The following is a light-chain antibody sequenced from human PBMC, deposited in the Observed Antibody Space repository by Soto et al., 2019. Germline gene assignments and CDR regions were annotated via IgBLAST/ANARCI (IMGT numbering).Light chain of an antibody. CDR2: EVS. CDR1: SSDVGGYNY. Sequence: QSVLTQPPSASGSPGQSVTISCTGTSSDVGGYNYVPWYQQHPGKAPKLMIYEVSKRPSGVPDRFSGSKSGNTASLTVSGLQAEDEADYYCSSYAGSNNPYVFGTGTRSPS. CDR3: SSYAGSNNPYV. V-gene: IGLV2-8*01. J-gene: IGLJ1*01.